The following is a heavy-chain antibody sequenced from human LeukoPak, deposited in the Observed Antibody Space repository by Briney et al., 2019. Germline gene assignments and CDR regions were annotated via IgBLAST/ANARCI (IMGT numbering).Heavy chain of an antibody. D-gene: IGHD3-10*01. CDR1: GYTFTSHY. CDR2: INPSGGST. CDR3: ARDKASMVRGVIITSGNYYYMDV. V-gene: IGHV1-46*01. Sequence: ASVKVSCKASGYTFTSHYMHWVRQAPGQGLEWMGIINPSGGSTSYAQKFQGRVTMTRDTSTSTVYMELSSLRSEDTAVYYCARDKASMVRGVIITSGNYYYMDVWGKGTTVTVSS. J-gene: IGHJ6*03.